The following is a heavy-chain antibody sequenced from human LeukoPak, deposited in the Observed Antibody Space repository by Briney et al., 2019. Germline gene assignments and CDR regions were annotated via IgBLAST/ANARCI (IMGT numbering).Heavy chain of an antibody. J-gene: IGHJ4*02. D-gene: IGHD3-22*01. CDR3: ARGPDSSGYYYFDY. CDR2: IYHSGST. Sequence: SETLSLTCAVYGGSFSGYYWSWIRQPPGKGLEWIGYIYHSGSTHFNPSLKSRVTISVDTSKNQFSLKLSSVTAADTAVYFCARGPDSSGYYYFDYWGQGTLVTVSS. V-gene: IGHV4-34*01. CDR1: GGSFSGYY.